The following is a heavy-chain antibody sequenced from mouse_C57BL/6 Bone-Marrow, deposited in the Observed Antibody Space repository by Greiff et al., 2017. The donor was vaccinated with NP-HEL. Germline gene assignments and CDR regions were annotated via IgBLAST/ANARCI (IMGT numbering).Heavy chain of an antibody. CDR3: VRDYYGSRTYFDY. Sequence: DVMLVESGGGLVQPKGSLKLSCAASGFSFNTYAMNWVRQAPGKGLEWVARIRSKSNNYATYYADSVKDRFTISRDDSESMLYLQMNNLKTEDTAMYYCVRDYYGSRTYFDYWGQGTTLTVSS. CDR1: GFSFNTYA. CDR2: IRSKSNNYAT. D-gene: IGHD1-1*01. J-gene: IGHJ2*01. V-gene: IGHV10-1*01.